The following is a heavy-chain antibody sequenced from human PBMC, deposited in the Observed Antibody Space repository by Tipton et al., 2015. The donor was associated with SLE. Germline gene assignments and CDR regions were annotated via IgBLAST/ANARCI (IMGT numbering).Heavy chain of an antibody. CDR2: INSDGSAA. D-gene: IGHD5-18*01. CDR1: GFTFRNNW. V-gene: IGHV3-74*01. CDR3: VCGYRYGSDWFFDP. Sequence: SLRLSCAASGFTFRNNWMHWVRQAPGKGLVWVSRINSDGSAAAYADSVKGRFTVTRDNVKNTLSLQMNNLRAEDTAVYYCVCGYRYGSDWFFDPWGRGTLVTVSS. J-gene: IGHJ2*01.